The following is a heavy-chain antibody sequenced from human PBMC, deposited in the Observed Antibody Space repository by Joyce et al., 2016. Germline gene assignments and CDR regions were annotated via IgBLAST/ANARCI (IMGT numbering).Heavy chain of an antibody. D-gene: IGHD3-16*01. CDR1: GSTFSSSS. CDR2: ISATSYYI. CDR3: ARGGISYYYAMDV. J-gene: IGHJ6*02. V-gene: IGHV3-21*01. Sequence: QLVESGGGVVKAGGSLRLSCEASGSTFSSSSMSWFRQVTGKGRGWGGAISATSYYIFHAETVRGRFTVSRDNAKKTLYLQMNSLRAEDSAVFYCARGGISYYYAMDVWGQGTTVTVSS.